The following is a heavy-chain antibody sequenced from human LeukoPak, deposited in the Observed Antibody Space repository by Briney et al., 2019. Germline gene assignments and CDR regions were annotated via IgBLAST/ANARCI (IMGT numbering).Heavy chain of an antibody. CDR3: ARGGYGDYVWFDP. CDR2: INRSGST. CDR1: GGSFSGYY. V-gene: IGHV4-34*01. Sequence: PSETLSLTCAVYGGSFSGYYWSWIRQPPGKGLEWIGEINRSGSTNYNPSLKSRVTISVDTSKNQFSLKLSSVTAADTAVYYCARGGYGDYVWFDPWGQGTLVTVSS. D-gene: IGHD4-17*01. J-gene: IGHJ5*02.